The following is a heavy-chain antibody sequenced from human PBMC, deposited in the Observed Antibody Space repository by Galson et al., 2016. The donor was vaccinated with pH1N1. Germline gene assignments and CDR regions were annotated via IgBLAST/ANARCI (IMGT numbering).Heavy chain of an antibody. CDR3: ARGRRDSAYTWNLPLDC. CDR2: IYPNTSDT. J-gene: IGHJ4*02. CDR1: GYRFSTYW. V-gene: IGHV5-51*03. Sequence: QSGAEVKKPGESPKISCSGAGYRFSTYWIGWVRQMPGQGLEWMAIIYPNTSDTKYNPSFEGQVTISADRSIRTAYLQWSRLRASDTAIYYRARGRRDSAYTWNLPLDCWGQGTLVTVST. D-gene: IGHD1-20*01.